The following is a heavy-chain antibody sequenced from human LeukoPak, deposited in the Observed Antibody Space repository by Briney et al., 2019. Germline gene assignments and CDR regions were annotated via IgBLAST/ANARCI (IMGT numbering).Heavy chain of an antibody. CDR3: ASGGNQGVVIATPYDY. D-gene: IGHD2-21*01. Sequence: SVKVSCKASGGTFSSYAISWVRQAPGEGLEWMGGIIPILGTANYAQKFQGRVTITADESTSTAYMELSSLRSEDTAVYYCASGGNQGVVIATPYDYWGQGTLVTVSS. V-gene: IGHV1-69*13. CDR1: GGTFSSYA. CDR2: IIPILGTA. J-gene: IGHJ4*02.